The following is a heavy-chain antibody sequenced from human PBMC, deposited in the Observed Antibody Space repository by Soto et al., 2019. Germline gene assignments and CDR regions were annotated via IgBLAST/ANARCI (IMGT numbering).Heavy chain of an antibody. CDR3: ARDLDSKHYDFWSGSAPGY. Sequence: VQLVESGGGVVQPGRSLRLSCAAAGFTFSSYAMHWVRQAPGKGLEWVAGISYDGSNKYYADSVKGRFTISRDNSKNTLYLQMNRLRSEDTAVYYCARDLDSKHYDFWSGSAPGYWGQGTLVTVYS. CDR1: GFTFSSYA. J-gene: IGHJ4*02. D-gene: IGHD3-3*01. CDR2: ISYDGSNK. V-gene: IGHV3-30-3*01.